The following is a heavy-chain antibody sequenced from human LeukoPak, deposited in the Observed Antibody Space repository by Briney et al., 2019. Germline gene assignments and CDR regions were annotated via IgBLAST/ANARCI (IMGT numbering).Heavy chain of an antibody. V-gene: IGHV3-33*06. CDR3: AKDTSTLVGDFSYYGMDV. Sequence: PGGSLRLSCAASGFTFSSYGMHWVRQAPGKGLEWVAVIWYDGSNKYCADSVKGRFTISRDNSKITLYLQMNSLRVEDTAVYYCAKDTSTLVGDFSYYGMDVWGQGTTVTVS. CDR2: IWYDGSNK. D-gene: IGHD1-26*01. CDR1: GFTFSSYG. J-gene: IGHJ6*02.